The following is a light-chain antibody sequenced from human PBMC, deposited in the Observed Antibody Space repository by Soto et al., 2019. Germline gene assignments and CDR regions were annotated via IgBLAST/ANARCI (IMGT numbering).Light chain of an antibody. CDR3: MKGTHWPRT. Sequence: DVVMTQSPLSLPVTLGQPASISCKSSQSLLYTDGNTYLHWFQQRPGQSPRRLLYKVSNRDSGVPDRFSGSVSGTDFTLKISRVEAYDVGVYYCMKGTHWPRTFGQGTKLEI. J-gene: IGKJ2*01. CDR1: QSLLYTDGNTY. CDR2: KVS. V-gene: IGKV2-30*01.